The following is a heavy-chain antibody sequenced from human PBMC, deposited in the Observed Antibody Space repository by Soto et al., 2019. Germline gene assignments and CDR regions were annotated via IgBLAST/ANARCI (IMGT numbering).Heavy chain of an antibody. CDR3: ARVVLRYFDWLLGARGGMDV. D-gene: IGHD3-9*01. V-gene: IGHV1-69*01. Sequence: QVQLVQSGAEVKKPGSSVKVSCKASGGTFSSYAISWVRQAPGQGLEWMGGIIPIFGTANYAQKFQGRVTITADESTSTAYMELSSLRSEDTAVYYCARVVLRYFDWLLGARGGMDVWGQGTTVTVSS. CDR2: IIPIFGTA. CDR1: GGTFSSYA. J-gene: IGHJ6*02.